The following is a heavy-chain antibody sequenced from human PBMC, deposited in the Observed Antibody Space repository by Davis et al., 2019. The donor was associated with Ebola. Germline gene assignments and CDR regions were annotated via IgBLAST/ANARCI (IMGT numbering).Heavy chain of an antibody. V-gene: IGHV3-30*03. D-gene: IGHD6-19*01. CDR3: ARDRGMIAVAGTADY. CDR2: ISYDGSNK. Sequence: GESLKISCAASGFTFDEYGMAWVRQAPGKGLEWVAVISYDGSNKYYADSVKGRFTISRDNSKNTLYLQINSLRAEDTAVYYCARDRGMIAVAGTADYWGQGTLVTVSS. CDR1: GFTFDEYG. J-gene: IGHJ4*02.